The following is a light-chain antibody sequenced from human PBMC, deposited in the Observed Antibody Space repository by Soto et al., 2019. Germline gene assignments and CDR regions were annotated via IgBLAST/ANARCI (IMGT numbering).Light chain of an antibody. CDR3: QQYNNWRPWT. V-gene: IGKV3-15*01. J-gene: IGKJ1*01. CDR1: QSVSGN. CDR2: GAS. Sequence: EIVMTQSPATLSVSPGERATLSCRASQSVSGNLAWYQQKPGQAPRLLIYGASTRASGIPARFSGSGSGTECTLTTSSLQSDDVCVFYCQQYNNWRPWTFGQGTKVESK.